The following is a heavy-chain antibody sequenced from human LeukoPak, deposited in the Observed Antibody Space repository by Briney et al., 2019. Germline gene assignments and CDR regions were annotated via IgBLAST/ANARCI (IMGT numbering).Heavy chain of an antibody. J-gene: IGHJ4*02. D-gene: IGHD6-13*01. CDR3: ARGRGIYSSSWSGFRYYFDY. Sequence: SETLSLTCAVSGGSISSGGYSWSWIRQPPGKGLEWIGYIYHSGSTYYNPSLKSRVTISVDTSKNQFSLKLSSVTAADTAVYYCARGRGIYSSSWSGFRYYFDYWGQGTLVTVSS. CDR1: GGSISSGGYS. V-gene: IGHV4-30-2*01. CDR2: IYHSGST.